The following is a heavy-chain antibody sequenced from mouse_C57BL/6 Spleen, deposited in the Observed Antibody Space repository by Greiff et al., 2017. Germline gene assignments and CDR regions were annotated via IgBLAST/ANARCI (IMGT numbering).Heavy chain of an antibody. D-gene: IGHD2-13*01. CDR2: IYPGSGST. CDR3: ARDGGERGCDY. Sequence: VQLQQPGAELVKPGASVKMSCKASGYTFTSYWITWVKQRPGQGLEWIGDIYPGSGSTNYNEKFKSKATLTVDTSSSTAYMQLSSLTSEDSAGYYCARDGGERGCDYWGQGTTLTVSS. J-gene: IGHJ2*01. V-gene: IGHV1-55*01. CDR1: GYTFTSYW.